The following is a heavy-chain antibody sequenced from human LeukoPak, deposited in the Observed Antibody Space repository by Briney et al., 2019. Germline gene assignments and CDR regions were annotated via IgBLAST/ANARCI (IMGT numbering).Heavy chain of an antibody. CDR3: ARQGQLWLRGAFDI. CDR2: IYYSGST. Sequence: SETLSLTCTVSGGSISSYYWSWIRQPPGKGLEWIGYIYYSGSTNYNPSLKSRVTISVDTSKNQFSLKLSSVTAADTAVYYCARQGQLWLRGAFDIWGRGTMVTVSS. CDR1: GGSISSYY. V-gene: IGHV4-59*08. J-gene: IGHJ3*02. D-gene: IGHD5-18*01.